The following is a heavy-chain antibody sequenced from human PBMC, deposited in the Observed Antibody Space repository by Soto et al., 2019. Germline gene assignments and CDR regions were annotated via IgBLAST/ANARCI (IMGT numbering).Heavy chain of an antibody. CDR1: GGSISSYY. Sequence: PSETLSLTXTVSGGSISSYYWSWIRQPPGKGLEWIGYIYYSGSTNYNPSLKSRVTISVDTSKNQFSLKLSSVTAADTAVYYCARGGDSSGPNLKWYYYYGMDVWGQGTTVTVSS. CDR3: ARGGDSSGPNLKWYYYYGMDV. CDR2: IYYSGST. V-gene: IGHV4-59*01. D-gene: IGHD3-22*01. J-gene: IGHJ6*02.